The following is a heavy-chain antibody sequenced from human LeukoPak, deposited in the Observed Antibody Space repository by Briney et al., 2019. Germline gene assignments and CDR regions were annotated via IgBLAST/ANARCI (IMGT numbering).Heavy chain of an antibody. J-gene: IGHJ4*02. CDR2: FYYSGST. Sequence: PSETLSLTCAVSGGSISSYYWSWIRQPPGKGLEWIGFFYYSGSTNYNPSLKSRVTISVDTSKNHFSLKLSSVTAADTAVYYCARGPGGYSYGYYFDLWGEGTLVTVSS. D-gene: IGHD5-18*01. V-gene: IGHV4-59*01. CDR1: GGSISSYY. CDR3: ARGPGGYSYGYYFDL.